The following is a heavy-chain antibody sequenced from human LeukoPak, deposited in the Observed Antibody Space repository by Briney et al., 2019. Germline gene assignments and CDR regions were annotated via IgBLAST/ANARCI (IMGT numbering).Heavy chain of an antibody. J-gene: IGHJ4*02. CDR2: ICPGDSDT. D-gene: IGHD1-26*01. V-gene: IGHV5-51*01. CDR1: GYSFTTCW. CDR3: AKSHGGGATHS. Sequence: GESLKISCEASGYSFTTCWIGWVRQMPGKGLEWMGIICPGDSDTRYSPSFQGQVTTSADKSTSTAYLQWSSLKASDTAMYYCAKSHGGGATHSWGQGTLVTVST.